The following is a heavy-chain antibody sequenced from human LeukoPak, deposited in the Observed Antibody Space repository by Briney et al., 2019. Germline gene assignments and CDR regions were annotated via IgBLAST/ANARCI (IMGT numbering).Heavy chain of an antibody. V-gene: IGHV4-34*01. CDR2: INHSGST. D-gene: IGHD3-16*02. J-gene: IGHJ4*02. Sequence: SETLSLTCAVYGGSFSGYYWSWIRQPPGKGLEWIGEINHSGSTNYNPSLKSRVTISVDTSKNQFSLKLSSVTAADTAVYYCARGRVKNTVWGSYRSGYYFDYWGQGTLVTVSS. CDR1: GGSFSGYY. CDR3: ARGRVKNTVWGSYRSGYYFDY.